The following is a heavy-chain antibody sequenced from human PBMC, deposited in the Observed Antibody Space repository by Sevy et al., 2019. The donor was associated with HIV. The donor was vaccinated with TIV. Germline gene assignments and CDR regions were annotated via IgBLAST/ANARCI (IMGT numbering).Heavy chain of an antibody. CDR3: TRSNPYYDFWSGYMTYGYFDF. D-gene: IGHD3-3*01. CDR2: ISYSGNT. J-gene: IGHJ4*02. CDR1: GDSISSSSYY. Sequence: SETLSLTCIVSGDSISSSSYYWGWIRQPPGKGLEWIASISYSGNTYYNPSLKSRTTMSIDTSKNRFFLTLNSVTAPDAAVDYCTRSNPYYDFWSGYMTYGYFDFWGPGTLVTVSS. V-gene: IGHV4-39*01.